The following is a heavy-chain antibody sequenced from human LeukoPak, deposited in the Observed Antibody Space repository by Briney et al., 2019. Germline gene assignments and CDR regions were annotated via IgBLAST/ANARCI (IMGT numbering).Heavy chain of an antibody. V-gene: IGHV1-8*01. Sequence: ASVKVSCKASGYTFTSCDINWVRQATGQGLEWMGWMNPNSGNTGYAQKFQGRVTMTRNTSISTAYMELSSLRSEDTAVYYCARGYGDIVVVPAAYYFDYWGQGTLVTVSS. CDR2: MNPNSGNT. CDR3: ARGYGDIVVVPAAYYFDY. D-gene: IGHD2-2*01. CDR1: GYTFTSCD. J-gene: IGHJ4*02.